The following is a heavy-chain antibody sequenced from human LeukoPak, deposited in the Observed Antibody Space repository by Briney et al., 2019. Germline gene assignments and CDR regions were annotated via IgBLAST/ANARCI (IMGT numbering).Heavy chain of an antibody. CDR3: AKDGSGNYRPYYYDY. D-gene: IGHD3-10*01. CDR2: ISGRGAST. CDR1: GLTFSNSA. V-gene: IGHV3-23*01. Sequence: PGGSLRLSCAASGLTFSNSAMTWVRQAPGKGPEWVSDISGRGASTNYADSVKGRVTISRDNSTNTLYLQMSSLGAEDTALYYCAKDGSGNYRPYYYDYWGRGTLVTVSS. J-gene: IGHJ4*02.